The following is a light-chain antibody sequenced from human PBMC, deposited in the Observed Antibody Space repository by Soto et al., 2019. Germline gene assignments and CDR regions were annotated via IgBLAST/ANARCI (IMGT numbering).Light chain of an antibody. CDR3: QQSYNSPPA. CDR1: QSITTY. V-gene: IGKV1-39*01. J-gene: IGKJ3*01. Sequence: IQMTQSPSSLSASVGGSVTITCRSSQSITTYLNWYQQKPGKAPRLLIYSASSLPSGVPPRFAGSGSGTNFTLTSSDLRPEDFATYYCQQSYNSPPAFGSGTRVEIK. CDR2: SAS.